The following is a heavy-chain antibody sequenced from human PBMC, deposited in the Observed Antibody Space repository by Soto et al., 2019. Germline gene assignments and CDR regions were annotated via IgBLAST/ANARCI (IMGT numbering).Heavy chain of an antibody. CDR3: AKGSFGFDY. V-gene: IGHV3-23*01. J-gene: IGHJ4*02. D-gene: IGHD3-10*01. CDR2: ISKSGDST. Sequence: LRLSCAASGVTFTSYAMTWVRQVPGEGLQWVSSISKSGDSTYYADSVKGRFTTSRDNSKNTLYLQMNSLRAEDTAIYYCAKGSFGFDYWGQGTLVTVSS. CDR1: GVTFTSYA.